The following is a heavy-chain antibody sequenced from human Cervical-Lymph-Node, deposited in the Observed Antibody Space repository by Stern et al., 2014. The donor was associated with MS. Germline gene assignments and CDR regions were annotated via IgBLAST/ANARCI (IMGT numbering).Heavy chain of an antibody. CDR3: ARGGAVATSDYYFDY. J-gene: IGHJ4*02. CDR2: ISYDGSDK. CDR1: GFTFSYHA. Sequence: VQLVESGGGVVQPGRSLRLSCAASGFTFSYHAMHWVRHAPGKGLEWVAVISYDGSDKNDADSVKGRFTISRDNSRNTLYLQMNSLRVDDTAVYYCARGGAVATSDYYFDYWGQGILVTVSS. D-gene: IGHD5-12*01. V-gene: IGHV3-30*01.